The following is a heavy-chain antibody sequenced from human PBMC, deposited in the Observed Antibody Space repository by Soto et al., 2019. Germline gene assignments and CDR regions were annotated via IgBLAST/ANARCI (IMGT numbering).Heavy chain of an antibody. CDR2: IFSNDEK. Sequence: QVTLKESGPVLVKPTETLTLTCTVSGFSLSNARMGVSWIRQPPGKALEWLAHIFSNDEKSYSTSLKSRLTISKDTSKSQVVLTMTNMDPVDTATYYCARTGPYSGSYYFDYWGQGTLVTVSS. CDR1: GFSLSNARMG. CDR3: ARTGPYSGSYYFDY. D-gene: IGHD1-26*01. V-gene: IGHV2-26*01. J-gene: IGHJ4*02.